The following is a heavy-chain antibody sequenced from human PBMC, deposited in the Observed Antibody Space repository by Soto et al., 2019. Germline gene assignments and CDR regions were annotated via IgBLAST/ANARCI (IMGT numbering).Heavy chain of an antibody. Sequence: EVQLVESGGGLVQPGGSLRLYCAASGFTFSNYRMSWGRQAPGKGLEWVADIKEDGSATYFVDSLKGRFTISRDDTKNAPFLRKNSPRAEDTAVYYLARDAPVFSSGDTFYWGFDCGGQGTLCTVAS. CDR1: GFTFSNYR. D-gene: IGHD2-15*01. CDR3: ARDAPVFSSGDTFYWGFDC. V-gene: IGHV3-7*01. J-gene: IGHJ4*02. CDR2: IKEDGSAT.